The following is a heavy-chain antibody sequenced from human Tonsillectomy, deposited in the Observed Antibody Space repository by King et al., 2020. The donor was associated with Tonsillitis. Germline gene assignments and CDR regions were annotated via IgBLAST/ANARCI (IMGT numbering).Heavy chain of an antibody. CDR3: AKDAFPYYDFWSGGNHFDY. D-gene: IGHD3-3*01. J-gene: IGHJ4*02. V-gene: IGHV3-30*18. CDR2: ISYDGRNK. CDR1: GFTFSSYG. Sequence: VQLVESGGGVVQPGRSLRLSCAASGFTFSSYGMHWVRQAPGKGLEWVAVISYDGRNKYYADSVKGRFTISRDNSKNTLYLQMKSLRAEDTAVYYCAKDAFPYYDFWSGGNHFDYWGQGTLVTVSS.